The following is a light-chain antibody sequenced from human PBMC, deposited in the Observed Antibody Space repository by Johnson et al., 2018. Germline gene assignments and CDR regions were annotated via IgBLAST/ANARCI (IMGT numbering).Light chain of an antibody. CDR3: GIWASSLIAGTV. J-gene: IGLJ1*01. CDR2: ENN. V-gene: IGLV1-51*02. CDR1: SSNIGNNY. Sequence: QSVLTQPPSVSAAPGQKVTISCSGSSSNIGNNYVSWYQQLPGTAPKLLIYENNKRPSGIPDRFSGSKSGTSATLGITGLQTGDEAEYYCGIWASSLIAGTVFGTGPKVTLL.